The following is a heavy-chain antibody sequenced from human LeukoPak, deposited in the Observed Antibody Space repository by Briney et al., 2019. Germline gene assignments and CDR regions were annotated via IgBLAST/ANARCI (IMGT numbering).Heavy chain of an antibody. CDR2: ISGSGGST. CDR1: GFTFSSYA. CDR3: AIIVGATGSGYFDY. D-gene: IGHD1-26*01. V-gene: IGHV3-23*01. Sequence: QSGGSLRLSCAASGFTFSSYAMSWARQAPGKGLEWVSAISGSGGSTYYADSVKGRFTISRDNSKNTLYLQMNSLRAEDAAVYYCAIIVGATGSGYFDYWGQGTLVTVSS. J-gene: IGHJ4*02.